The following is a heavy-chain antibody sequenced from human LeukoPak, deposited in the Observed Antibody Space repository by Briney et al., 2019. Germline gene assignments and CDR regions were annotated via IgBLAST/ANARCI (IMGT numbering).Heavy chain of an antibody. V-gene: IGHV3-48*03. Sequence: GGSLRLSCVASGFRISSYEMNWVRQAPGKGLEWISYISISGTTIYYADSVKGRFTISRDNAKNSVHLQMNSLSVEDTAVYYCAREIWGQGTMVTVSS. CDR2: ISISGTTI. J-gene: IGHJ3*02. CDR1: GFRISSYE. CDR3: AREI.